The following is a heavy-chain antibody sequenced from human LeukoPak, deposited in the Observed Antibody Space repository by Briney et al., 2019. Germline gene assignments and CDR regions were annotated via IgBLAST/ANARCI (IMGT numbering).Heavy chain of an antibody. Sequence: SETLSLTCTVSGGSISSYYWSWIRQPPGQGLEWIGYIYYSGGTNYNPSLKSRVTMSVDTSKNHFSLKLSSVTAADTAIYYCARGRYYYDSSVDYNWFDPWGQGTLVTVSP. CDR3: ARGRYYYDSSVDYNWFDP. CDR2: IYYSGGT. V-gene: IGHV4-59*12. CDR1: GGSISSYY. D-gene: IGHD3-22*01. J-gene: IGHJ5*02.